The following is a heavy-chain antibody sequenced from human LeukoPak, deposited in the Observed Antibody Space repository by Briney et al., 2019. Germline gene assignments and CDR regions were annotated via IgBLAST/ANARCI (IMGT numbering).Heavy chain of an antibody. D-gene: IGHD2-15*01. V-gene: IGHV3-74*01. CDR2: VKGDGSIT. CDR3: GRTSGGPEY. J-gene: IGHJ4*02. CDR1: RFTLSNYW. Sequence: GRTLRLSCAASRFTLSNYWMHWVSQAPGKGLVWVSRVKGDGSITAYADSVKGRFTISRDIAKNTVYLQMNSLRVDDTAVYYCGRTSGGPEYWGQGTMVTVSS.